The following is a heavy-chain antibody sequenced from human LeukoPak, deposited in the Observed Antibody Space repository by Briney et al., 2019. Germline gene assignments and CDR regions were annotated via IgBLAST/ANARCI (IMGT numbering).Heavy chain of an antibody. CDR1: GYSISSGYY. CDR3: AREGITMIKAPVAFDI. V-gene: IGHV4-38-2*02. CDR2: IYHSGST. J-gene: IGHJ3*02. Sequence: NASETLSLTCTVSGYSISSGYYWGWTRQPPGKGLEWIGSIYHSGSTYYNPSLKSRVTISVDTSKNQFSLKLSSVTAADTAVYYCAREGITMIKAPVAFDIWGQGTMVTVSS. D-gene: IGHD3-22*01.